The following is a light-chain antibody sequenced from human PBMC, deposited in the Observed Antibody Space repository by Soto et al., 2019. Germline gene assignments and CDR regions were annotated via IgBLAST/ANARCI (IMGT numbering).Light chain of an antibody. J-gene: IGKJ1*01. Sequence: EIVLTQSPGTLSLSPGERATLSCRASQSVSSNYLAWYQQRPGQAPWLLIYGASSRATGIPDRFSGSGSGTDFTLTISGLEPEDFAVYFCQQYGGSPRTFGQGTKVEIK. CDR2: GAS. V-gene: IGKV3-20*01. CDR1: QSVSSNY. CDR3: QQYGGSPRT.